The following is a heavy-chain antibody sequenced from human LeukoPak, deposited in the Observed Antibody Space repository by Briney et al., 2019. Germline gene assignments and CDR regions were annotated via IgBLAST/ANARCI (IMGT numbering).Heavy chain of an antibody. CDR2: IYYSGST. V-gene: IGHV4-59*01. CDR1: GGSISSYY. Sequence: SETLSLTCTVSGGSISSYYWSWIRQPPGKGLEWIGYIYYSGSTNYNPSLKSRVTISVDTSKNQFSLKLSSVTAADTAVYYCARFRQYCSSTSCFYWYFDLWGRGTLVTVSS. D-gene: IGHD2-2*01. J-gene: IGHJ2*01. CDR3: ARFRQYCSSTSCFYWYFDL.